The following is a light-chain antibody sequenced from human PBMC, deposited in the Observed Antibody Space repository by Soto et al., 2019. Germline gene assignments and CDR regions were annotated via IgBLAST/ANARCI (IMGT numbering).Light chain of an antibody. CDR2: DVS. V-gene: IGLV2-18*02. Sequence: QSALTQPPSVSGSPGQSVTISCTGTSADVGIYNRVAWYQQPPGTSPKLVICDVSNRPSGVPDRFSGSKSGSTASLTISGLQAEDEADYYCSSYTTSKTYVFGTGTKLTVL. CDR3: SSYTTSKTYV. CDR1: SADVGIYNR. J-gene: IGLJ1*01.